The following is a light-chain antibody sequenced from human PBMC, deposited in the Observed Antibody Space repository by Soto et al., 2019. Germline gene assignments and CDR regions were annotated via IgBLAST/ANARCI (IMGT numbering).Light chain of an antibody. V-gene: IGKV3-15*01. CDR3: QQYNEWPLT. Sequence: EIVMTQSLATLSVSPGERATLSCRASQSVSSDLAWYQQNPGQAPRLLIYGASTRATGIPATFSGSGSGTEFTLTITSLQSEDFAVYYCQQYNEWPLTFGGGTKVEIK. J-gene: IGKJ4*01. CDR2: GAS. CDR1: QSVSSD.